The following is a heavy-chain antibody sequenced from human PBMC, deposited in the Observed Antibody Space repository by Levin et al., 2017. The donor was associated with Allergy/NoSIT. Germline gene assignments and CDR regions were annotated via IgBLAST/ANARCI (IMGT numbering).Heavy chain of an antibody. V-gene: IGHV4-59*01. CDR3: ARDRGAVAGTLDY. CDR1: GGSISSYY. D-gene: IGHD6-19*01. Sequence: SETLSLTCTVSGGSISSYYWSWIRQPPGKGLEWIGYIYYSGSTNYNPSLKSRVTISVDTSKNQFSLKLSSVTAADTAVYYCARDRGAVAGTLDYWGQGTLVTVSS. J-gene: IGHJ4*02. CDR2: IYYSGST.